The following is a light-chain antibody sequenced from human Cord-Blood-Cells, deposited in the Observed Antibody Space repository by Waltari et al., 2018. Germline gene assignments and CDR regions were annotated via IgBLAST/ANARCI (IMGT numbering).Light chain of an antibody. V-gene: IGKV1-5*03. CDR2: KAS. J-gene: IGKJ1*01. CDR3: QQYNSYSPA. Sequence: DIQMTQAPSTLSASVGDRVTITCRASQSISSWLAWYQQKPGKAPKLLIYKASSLESGVPSRFSGSGSGTVFTLTSISLQPDDFATYYCQQYNSYSPAFGQGTKVEIK. CDR1: QSISSW.